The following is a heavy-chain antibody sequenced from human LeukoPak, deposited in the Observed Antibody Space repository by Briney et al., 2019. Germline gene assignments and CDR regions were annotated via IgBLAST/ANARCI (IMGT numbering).Heavy chain of an antibody. CDR2: ISGSGGST. Sequence: PGGSLRLSCAASGFTFSSYAMSWVRQAPGKGLKWVSAISGSGGSTYYADSVKGRFTISRDNAKNSLYLQMNSLRAEDTAVYYCARGGFGMIVEGGFDYWGQGTLVTVSS. V-gene: IGHV3-23*01. D-gene: IGHD3-22*01. CDR3: ARGGFGMIVEGGFDY. J-gene: IGHJ4*02. CDR1: GFTFSSYA.